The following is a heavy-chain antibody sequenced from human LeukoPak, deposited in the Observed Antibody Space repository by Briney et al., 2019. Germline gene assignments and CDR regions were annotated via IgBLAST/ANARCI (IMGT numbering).Heavy chain of an antibody. J-gene: IGHJ4*02. CDR1: GYIFTSYG. D-gene: IGHD5-12*01. Sequence: ASVKVSCKASGYIFTSYGISWVRQAPGQGLEWMGWISVYNGDTNYAQKFQGRVTVTTDTSTTTAYMELRSLRSDDSAVYYCARRSGYDRRMGTLDFWGQGTLVTVSS. CDR2: ISVYNGDT. V-gene: IGHV1-18*01. CDR3: ARRSGYDRRMGTLDF.